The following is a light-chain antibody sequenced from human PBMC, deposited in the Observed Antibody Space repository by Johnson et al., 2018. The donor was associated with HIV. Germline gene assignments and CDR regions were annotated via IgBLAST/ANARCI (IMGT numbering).Light chain of an antibody. Sequence: QSVLTQPPSVSAAPGQTVTISCSGSSSNVGLNYVSWYQQLPGTAPKLLIYQNNKRPSGIPYRFSGSKSGTSATLGITGLQTGAEADYYCGTWDSSLSAYVFGTGTKVTVL. V-gene: IGLV1-51*02. CDR2: QNN. CDR3: GTWDSSLSAYV. J-gene: IGLJ1*01. CDR1: SSNVGLNY.